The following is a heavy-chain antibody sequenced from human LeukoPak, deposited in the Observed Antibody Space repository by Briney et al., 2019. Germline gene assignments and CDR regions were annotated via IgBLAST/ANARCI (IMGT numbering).Heavy chain of an antibody. D-gene: IGHD1-26*01. CDR3: AREGSTERGGAFDI. J-gene: IGHJ3*02. Sequence: SGTLSLTCAVSGGSISSSNWWSWVRQPPGKGLEWIGEIYHSGSTNYNPSLKSRVTISVDKSKNQFSLKLSSVTAADTAVYYCAREGSTERGGAFDIWGQGTMVTVSS. CDR1: GGSISSSNW. V-gene: IGHV4-4*02. CDR2: IYHSGST.